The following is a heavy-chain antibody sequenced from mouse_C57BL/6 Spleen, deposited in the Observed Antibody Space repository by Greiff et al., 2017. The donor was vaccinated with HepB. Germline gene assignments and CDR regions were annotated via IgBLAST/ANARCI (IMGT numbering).Heavy chain of an antibody. D-gene: IGHD2-3*01. CDR2: IDPENGDT. V-gene: IGHV14-4*01. CDR3: TTRYDGNFPMDY. Sequence: VQLQQSGAELVRPGASVKLSCTASGFNIKDDYMHWVKQRSEQGLEWIGWIDPENGDTEYASKFQGKATITADTSSNTAYLQLSSLTSEDTAVYYCTTRYDGNFPMDYWGQGTSVTVSS. J-gene: IGHJ4*01. CDR1: GFNIKDDY.